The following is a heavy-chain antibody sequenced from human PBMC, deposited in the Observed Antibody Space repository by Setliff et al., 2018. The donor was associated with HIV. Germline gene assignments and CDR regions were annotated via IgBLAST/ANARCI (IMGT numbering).Heavy chain of an antibody. J-gene: IGHJ4*02. V-gene: IGHV4-34*01. CDR1: GGSISSYY. CDR3: ARDNYDSRGYFFGY. CDR2: INHSGST. D-gene: IGHD3-22*01. Sequence: PSETLSLTCTVSGGSISSYYWSWIRQPPGKGLEWIGLINHSGSTNYNPSLKSRVTISLGTSKNQFSLQLSSVTAADTAVYYCARDNYDSRGYFFGYWGQGTLVTVSS.